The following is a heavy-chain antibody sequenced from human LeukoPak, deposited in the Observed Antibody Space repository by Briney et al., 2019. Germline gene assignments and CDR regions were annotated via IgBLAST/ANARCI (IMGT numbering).Heavy chain of an antibody. V-gene: IGHV3-21*01. D-gene: IGHD6-13*01. CDR1: GFIFSNYN. Sequence: GGSLRLSCAASGFIFSNYNMNWVRQAPGKGLEWVSAISSSSSYVYYAGSVKGRFTISRDNAENTLYLQMNSLRAEDAAVYYCARGYSSSWYNWFDPWGQGTLVTVSS. CDR3: ARGYSSSWYNWFDP. CDR2: ISSSSSYV. J-gene: IGHJ5*02.